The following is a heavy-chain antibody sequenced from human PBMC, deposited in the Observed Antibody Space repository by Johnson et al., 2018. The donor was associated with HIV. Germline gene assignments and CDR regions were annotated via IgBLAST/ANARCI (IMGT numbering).Heavy chain of an antibody. V-gene: IGHV3-20*04. CDR2: INWNGGST. CDR1: GFTFDDYG. Sequence: VQLVESGGGVVQPGRSLRLSCAASGFTFDDYGMSWVRQAPGKGLEWVSGINWNGGSTGYADSVKGRFTISRDNAKNSLDLQMNSLRAEDTAVYYCARSARWDSSSWYSFAPCAFDIWGQGTMVTVSS. CDR3: ARSARWDSSSWYSFAPCAFDI. D-gene: IGHD6-13*01. J-gene: IGHJ3*02.